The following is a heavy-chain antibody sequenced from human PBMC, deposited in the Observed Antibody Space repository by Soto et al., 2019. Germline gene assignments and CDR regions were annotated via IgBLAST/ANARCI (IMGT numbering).Heavy chain of an antibody. J-gene: IGHJ5*02. V-gene: IGHV3-9*01. CDR1: GFTFDDYA. Sequence: EVQLVESGGGLVQPGRSLRLSCAASGFTFDDYAMHWVRQAPGKGLEWVSGISWNSGMIGYADSVKGRFTISRDNAKNSLYLQMNSLRAEDTAFYYCAKGSEVLAWLFHWFDPWGQGTLVTVSS. D-gene: IGHD3-3*01. CDR3: AKGSEVLAWLFHWFDP. CDR2: ISWNSGMI.